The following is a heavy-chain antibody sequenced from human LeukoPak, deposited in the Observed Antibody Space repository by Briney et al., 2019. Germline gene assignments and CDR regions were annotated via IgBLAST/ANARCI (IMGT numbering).Heavy chain of an antibody. J-gene: IGHJ6*03. CDR2: ISYDGSNK. D-gene: IGHD1-26*01. CDR1: GFTFSSYG. Sequence: PGGSLRLSCAASGFTFSSYGMHWVRQAPGKGLEWVAVISYDGSNKYYADSVKGRFTISRDNSKNTLYLQMNSLRAEDTAVYYCARVGAARYYYYYMDVWGKGTTVTVSS. CDR3: ARVGAARYYYYYMDV. V-gene: IGHV3-30*03.